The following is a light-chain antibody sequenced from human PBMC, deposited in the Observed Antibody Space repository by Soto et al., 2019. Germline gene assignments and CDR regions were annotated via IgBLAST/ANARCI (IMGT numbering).Light chain of an antibody. CDR2: GAS. J-gene: IGKJ4*01. Sequence: EIVLTQSPGTLSLSPGERATLSCRASQSVSSRYFAWYQQKPGQAPRLLIYGASSRATGFPDRFSGSGSGTDFTLTISRLEPEDFAVYYCQQYGSSPLTFGGGTKVDIK. V-gene: IGKV3-20*01. CDR1: QSVSSRY. CDR3: QQYGSSPLT.